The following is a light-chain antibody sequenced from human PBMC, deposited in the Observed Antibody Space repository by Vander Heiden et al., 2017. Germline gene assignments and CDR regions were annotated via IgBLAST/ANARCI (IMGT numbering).Light chain of an antibody. J-gene: IGLJ3*02. CDR3: AAWDDSLNGRV. CDR2: SNN. CDR1: SSNIGSNT. Sequence: QSVLTQPPSPSGTPGQRVTISCSGSSSNIGSNTGSWYQQLPGTAPKLLIYSNNQRPSGVPDRFSGSKSGTSASLAISGLQSEDEADYYCAAWDDSLNGRVFGGGTKLTVL. V-gene: IGLV1-44*01.